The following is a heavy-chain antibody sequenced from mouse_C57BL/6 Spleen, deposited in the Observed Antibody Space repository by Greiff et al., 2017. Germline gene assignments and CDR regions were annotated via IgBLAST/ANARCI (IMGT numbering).Heavy chain of an antibody. CDR2: INYDGSST. V-gene: IGHV5-16*01. D-gene: IGHD2-4*01. Sequence: EVQVVESEGGLVQPGSSMKLSCTASGFTFSDYYMAWVRQVPEKGLEWVANINYDGSSTYYLDSLQSRFIISRDNAKNILYLQMSSLKSEDTATYYCARGSYDYDGAGFAYWGQGALVTVSA. CDR3: ARGSYDYDGAGFAY. CDR1: GFTFSDYY. J-gene: IGHJ3*01.